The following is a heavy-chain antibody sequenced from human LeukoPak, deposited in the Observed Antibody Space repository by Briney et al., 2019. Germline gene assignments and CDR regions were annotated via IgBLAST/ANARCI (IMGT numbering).Heavy chain of an antibody. J-gene: IGHJ4*02. CDR3: ARGRAWYYYDK. CDR1: GGSFSGYY. Sequence: SETLSLTCAVYGGSFSGYYWSWIRQPPGKGLEWIGEINHSGSTNYNPSLKSRVTISVDTSKNQFSLKLSSVTAADTAVYYCARGRAWYYYDKWGQGTLVTVSS. V-gene: IGHV4-34*01. CDR2: INHSGST. D-gene: IGHD3-22*01.